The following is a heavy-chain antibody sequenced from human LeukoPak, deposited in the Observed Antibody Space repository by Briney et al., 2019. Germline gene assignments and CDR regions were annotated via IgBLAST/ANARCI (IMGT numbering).Heavy chain of an antibody. CDR1: GYSSTSYW. Sequence: AGESLKISCKGSGYSSTSYWIGWVRQMPGKGLEWMGIIYPGDSDTRYSPSFQGQVTISADKSISTAYLQWSSLKASDTAMYYCARQEYCSGGSCYTWFDPWGQGTLVTVSS. J-gene: IGHJ5*02. V-gene: IGHV5-51*01. D-gene: IGHD2-15*01. CDR2: IYPGDSDT. CDR3: ARQEYCSGGSCYTWFDP.